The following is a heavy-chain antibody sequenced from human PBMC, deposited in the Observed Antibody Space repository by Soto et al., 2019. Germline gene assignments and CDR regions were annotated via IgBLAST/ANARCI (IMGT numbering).Heavy chain of an antibody. Sequence: PGGSLRLSCAASGVKFSSYSMNWVRQAPGKGPEWISYIGPSHNDIGYAASVKGRFTISRDNAKNSLYLQMNSLRAEDTAVYYCARDLGYSYGSSMDVWGQGTTVTVSS. CDR3: ARDLGYSYGSSMDV. J-gene: IGHJ6*02. CDR1: GVKFSSYS. CDR2: IGPSHNDI. V-gene: IGHV3-21*05. D-gene: IGHD5-18*01.